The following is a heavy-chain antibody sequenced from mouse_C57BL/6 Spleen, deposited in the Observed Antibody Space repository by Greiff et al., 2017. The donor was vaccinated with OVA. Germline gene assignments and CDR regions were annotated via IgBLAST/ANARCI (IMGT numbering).Heavy chain of an antibody. Sequence: QVQLQQSGAELVRPGTSVKMSCKASGYTFTNYWIGWAKQRPGHGLEWIGDIYPGGGYTNYNEKFKGKATRTADKSSSTAYMQFSSLTSEDSAIYYCARDGSSRYFDVWGTGTTVTVSS. J-gene: IGHJ1*03. V-gene: IGHV1-63*01. CDR3: ARDGSSRYFDV. D-gene: IGHD1-1*01. CDR2: IYPGGGYT. CDR1: GYTFTNYW.